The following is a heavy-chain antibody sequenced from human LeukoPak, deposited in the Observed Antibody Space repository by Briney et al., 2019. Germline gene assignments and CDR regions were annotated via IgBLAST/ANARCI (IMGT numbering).Heavy chain of an antibody. J-gene: IGHJ3*02. CDR3: ARLRSYAFDI. Sequence: GGSLRLSCAASGFTFNSHAMHWVRQAPGKGLEYVSGIRSNGGSTYYANSVKGRFTISRDNSKNTLYLQMNSLRAEDTAVYYCARLRSYAFDIWGQGTMVTVSS. V-gene: IGHV3-64*01. D-gene: IGHD4-17*01. CDR2: IRSNGGST. CDR1: GFTFNSHA.